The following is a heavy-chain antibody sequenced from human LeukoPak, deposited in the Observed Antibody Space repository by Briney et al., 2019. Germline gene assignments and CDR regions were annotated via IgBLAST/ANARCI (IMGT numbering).Heavy chain of an antibody. CDR2: ISGSGGST. CDR1: GFTFSSYA. V-gene: IGHV3-23*01. Sequence: GGSLRLSCAASGFTFSSYAMSWVRQAPGKGLEWVSAISGSGGSTYYADSVKGRFTISRDNSKNTLYLQMNSLRAEDTAVYYCAKDELNYDILTGYRPLNWFDPWGQGTLVTVSS. CDR3: AKDELNYDILTGYRPLNWFDP. D-gene: IGHD3-9*01. J-gene: IGHJ5*02.